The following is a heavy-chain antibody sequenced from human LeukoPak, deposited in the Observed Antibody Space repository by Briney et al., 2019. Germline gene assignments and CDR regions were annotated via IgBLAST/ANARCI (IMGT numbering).Heavy chain of an antibody. CDR2: IYSGGST. V-gene: IGHV3-66*01. CDR1: GFTVSSNY. CDR3: ARERRLNDSRGPVDY. D-gene: IGHD3-22*01. Sequence: HGGSVRLSCAASGFTVSSNYMSWVRQAPGKGLEGVAVIYSGGSTYYSESVKGRCTIYRDNCKKTMYLQMNSLRAEDTAVYYCARERRLNDSRGPVDYLCQGHLVTVSS. J-gene: IGHJ4*02.